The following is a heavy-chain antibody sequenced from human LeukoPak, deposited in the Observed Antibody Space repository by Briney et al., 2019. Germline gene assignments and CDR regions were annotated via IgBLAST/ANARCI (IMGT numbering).Heavy chain of an antibody. Sequence: SETLSLTCAVYGGSFSGYYWRWIRQPPGKGLEWIGEINHSGSTNYNPSLKSRVTISVDTSKNQFSLKLSSVTAADTAVYYCVRDRIQLWPRLYGESLGYSYDYWGQGTLVTVSS. CDR1: GGSFSGYY. CDR2: INHSGST. J-gene: IGHJ4*02. D-gene: IGHD5-18*01. V-gene: IGHV4-34*01. CDR3: VRDRIQLWPRLYGESLGYSYDY.